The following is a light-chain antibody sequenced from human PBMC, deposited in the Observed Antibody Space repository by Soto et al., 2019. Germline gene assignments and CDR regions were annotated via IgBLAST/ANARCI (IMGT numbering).Light chain of an antibody. CDR2: EVS. CDR3: CSYAGSSTWV. Sequence: QSALTQPASVSGSPGQSLTISCTGTSSDVGSYNLVSWYQQHPGKAPKLMIFEVSKRPSGVSNRFSGSKSGNTASLTISGLQAEDEADYYCCSYAGSSTWVFGGGTKLTV. V-gene: IGLV2-23*02. CDR1: SSDVGSYNL. J-gene: IGLJ3*02.